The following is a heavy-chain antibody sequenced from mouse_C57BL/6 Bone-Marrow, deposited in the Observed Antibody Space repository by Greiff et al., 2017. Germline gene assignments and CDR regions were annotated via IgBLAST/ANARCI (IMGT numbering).Heavy chain of an antibody. Sequence: EVQRVESVAELVRPGASVKLSCTASGFNIKNTYMHWVKQRPEQGLEWIGRIDPANGNTKYAPKFQGKATIPADTSSNTAYLQLSSLTSEDTAIYYCASRRLYYDYDPDYWGQGTTLTVSS. J-gene: IGHJ2*01. D-gene: IGHD2-4*01. CDR1: GFNIKNTY. V-gene: IGHV14-3*01. CDR2: IDPANGNT. CDR3: ASRRLYYDYDPDY.